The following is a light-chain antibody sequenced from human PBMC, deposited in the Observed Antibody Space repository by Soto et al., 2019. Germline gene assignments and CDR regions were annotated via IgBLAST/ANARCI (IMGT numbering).Light chain of an antibody. CDR2: STG. J-gene: IGLJ3*02. V-gene: IGLV7-43*01. CDR3: LLGYGGVQV. Sequence: QAVVTQVPSRTVSPVGTVTLTCASSTGAVPSGNYPNWFQQKPGQEPRSLTHSTGDRHYWTPARFSGTILGDKAALTLSCVQSEEEADDYGLLGYGGVQVFGGGTKLTLL. CDR1: TGAVPSGNY.